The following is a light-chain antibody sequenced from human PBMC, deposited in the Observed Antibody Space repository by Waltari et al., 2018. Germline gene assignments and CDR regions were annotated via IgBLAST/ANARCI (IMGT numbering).Light chain of an antibody. J-gene: IGKJ1*01. CDR2: YAS. V-gene: IGKV3-20*01. CDR3: QHYLRLPAT. CDR1: QSVNRY. Sequence: EIVLTQSPGTLSLSPGERATLSCRASQSVNRYLAWYQQTPGQAPRLLIYYASTRATGIPDRFSGSGSGTDFSLTISRLEPEDYAVYHCQHYLRLPATFGQGTKVEIK.